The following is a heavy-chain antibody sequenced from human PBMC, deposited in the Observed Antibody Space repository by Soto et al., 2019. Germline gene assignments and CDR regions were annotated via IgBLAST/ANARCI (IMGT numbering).Heavy chain of an antibody. J-gene: IGHJ6*02. D-gene: IGHD2-15*01. CDR1: GFTFSNYG. CDR2: IWHDGNNK. V-gene: IGHV3-33*01. CDR3: ARDCSGGSCYPGMDV. Sequence: PVGSLRLSCAASGFTFSNYGMHWVRQAPGKGLEWVAIIWHDGNNKYYADSVRGRFIISRDNSKNRLYLQINSLRAEDTAVYFCARDCSGGSCYPGMDVWGQGTTVTVSS.